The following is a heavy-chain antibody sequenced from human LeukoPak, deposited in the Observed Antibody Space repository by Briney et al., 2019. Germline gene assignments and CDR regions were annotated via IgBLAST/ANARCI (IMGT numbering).Heavy chain of an antibody. CDR2: INHSGST. CDR1: GGSFSGYY. CDR3: ARGKDSSSWYNRRNWFDP. D-gene: IGHD6-13*01. V-gene: IGHV4-34*01. Sequence: SETLSLTCAVYGGSFSGYYWSWIRQPPGKGLEWIGEINHSGSTNYNPSLKSRVTISVDTSKSQFSLKLSSVTAADTAVYYCARGKDSSSWYNRRNWFDPWGQGTLVTVSS. J-gene: IGHJ5*02.